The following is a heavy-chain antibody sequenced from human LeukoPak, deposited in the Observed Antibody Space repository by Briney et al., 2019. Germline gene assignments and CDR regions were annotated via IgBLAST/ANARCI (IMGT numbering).Heavy chain of an antibody. V-gene: IGHV1-2*02. D-gene: IGHD6-13*01. CDR3: ARDQQLASYYYYYMDV. Sequence: GASVKVSCKASGYTFTGYYMHWVRQAPGQGLEWTGWINPNSGGTNYAQKFQGRVTMTRDTSISTAYMELSRLRSDDTAVYYCARDQQLASYYYYYMDVWGKGTTVTISS. J-gene: IGHJ6*03. CDR1: GYTFTGYY. CDR2: INPNSGGT.